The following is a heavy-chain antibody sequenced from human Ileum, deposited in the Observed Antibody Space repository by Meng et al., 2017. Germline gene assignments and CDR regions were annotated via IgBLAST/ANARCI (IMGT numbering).Heavy chain of an antibody. D-gene: IGHD3-22*01. CDR3: ATSGDNSGFYLGY. Sequence: GPGEGRGKPSGHPSATWAVLVDSISTYNWWAWVRQSPEKGLEGIGDIYPSGRTNYTPSLTSRVTMSVEKSKKQISLNLSSVPAADTAVYYCATSGDNSGFYLGYWGPGILVTVSS. V-gene: IGHV4-4*02. CDR2: IYPSGRT. CDR1: VDSISTYNW. J-gene: IGHJ4*02.